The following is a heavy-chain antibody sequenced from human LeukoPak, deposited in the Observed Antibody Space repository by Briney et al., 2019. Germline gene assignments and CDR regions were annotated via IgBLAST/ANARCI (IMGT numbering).Heavy chain of an antibody. J-gene: IGHJ4*02. D-gene: IGHD1-26*01. CDR3: AIIDGGSFSFDY. CDR1: GFTFSDYY. V-gene: IGHV3-11*01. CDR2: ISGSGSTI. Sequence: EPGGSLRLSCAASGFTFSDYYVSWIRQAPGKGLEWVSYISGSGSTIYYADSMKGRFTISRDNAKNTLYLQMNSLRAEDTAVYYCAIIDGGSFSFDYWGQGTLVTVSS.